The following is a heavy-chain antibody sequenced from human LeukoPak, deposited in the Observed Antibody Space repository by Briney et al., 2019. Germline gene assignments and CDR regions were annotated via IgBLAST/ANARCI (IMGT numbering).Heavy chain of an antibody. CDR2: IKQDGSEK. CDR3: ARDSNNYYFGYFDY. D-gene: IGHD3-22*01. V-gene: IGHV3-7*01. Sequence: PGGSLRLSCAASGFTFSSYWMSWVRQAPGKGLEWVANIKQDGSEKYYVDSVKGRFTISRDNAKNSLCLQMNSLRAEDTAVYYCARDSNNYYFGYFDYWGQGTLVTVSS. CDR1: GFTFSSYW. J-gene: IGHJ4*02.